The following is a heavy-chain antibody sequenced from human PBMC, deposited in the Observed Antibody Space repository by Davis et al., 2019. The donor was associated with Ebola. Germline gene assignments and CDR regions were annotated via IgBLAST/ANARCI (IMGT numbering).Heavy chain of an antibody. CDR2: MNPNSGNT. J-gene: IGHJ6*02. V-gene: IGHV1-8*01. Sequence: ASVKVSCKASGYTFTSYDINWVRQATGQGLEWMGWMNPNSGNTGYAQKFQGRVTMTRNTSISTAYMELSSLRSEDTAVYYCARGQVITFGGVISDYYYGMDVWGQGTTVTVSS. D-gene: IGHD3-16*02. CDR1: GYTFTSYD. CDR3: ARGQVITFGGVISDYYYGMDV.